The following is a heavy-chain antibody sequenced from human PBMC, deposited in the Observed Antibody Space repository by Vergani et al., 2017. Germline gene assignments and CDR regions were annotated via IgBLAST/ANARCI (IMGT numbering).Heavy chain of an antibody. V-gene: IGHV1-3*01. J-gene: IGHJ4*02. CDR2: INAGNGNT. CDR1: GYTFTSYA. Sequence: QVQLVQSGAEVKKPGASVKVSCKASGYTFTSYAMHWVRQAPGQRLEWMGWINAGNGNTKYSQKFQGRVTITRDTSASTAYMGLSSLRSEDTAVYYCARDALFTMVRGASYYFDYWGQGTLVTVSS. CDR3: ARDALFTMVRGASYYFDY. D-gene: IGHD3-10*01.